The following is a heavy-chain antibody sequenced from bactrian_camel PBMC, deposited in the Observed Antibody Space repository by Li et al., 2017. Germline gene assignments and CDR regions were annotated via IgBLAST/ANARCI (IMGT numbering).Heavy chain of an antibody. J-gene: IGHJ6*01. CDR3: AADRTGGSCYTAQWDFGY. CDR1: YTYDGGD. D-gene: IGHD2*01. CDR2: IDRDGRT. Sequence: HVQLVESGGGSVQAGGSLRLSCGYTYDGGDMAWFRQAPGMEREGVAAIDRDGRTSYADPVKGRFTISKDNAKNTLYLEMNSLKPEDTDMYYCAADRTGGSCYTAQWDFGYWGQGTQVTVS. V-gene: IGHV3S53*01.